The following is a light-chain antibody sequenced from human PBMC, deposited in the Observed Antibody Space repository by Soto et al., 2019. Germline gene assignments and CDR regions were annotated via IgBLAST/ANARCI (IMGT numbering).Light chain of an antibody. CDR1: SSDVGGYNF. CDR3: SSYTSSITLV. J-gene: IGLJ2*01. Sequence: QSVLTQPASVSGSPGQSITISCTGTSSDVGGYNFVSWYQQHPGKAPKLMIYEVSNRPSGVSNRFSGSKSGNTASLTISGLQAEDEADYYCSSYTSSITLVFGGGTKLTRP. V-gene: IGLV2-14*01. CDR2: EVS.